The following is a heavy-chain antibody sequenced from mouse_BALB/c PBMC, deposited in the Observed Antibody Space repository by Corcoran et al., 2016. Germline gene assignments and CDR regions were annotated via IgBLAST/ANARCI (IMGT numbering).Heavy chain of an antibody. CDR3: ASPQSTMPFAY. CDR1: GYSFTGYT. V-gene: IGHV1-18*01. J-gene: IGHJ3*01. Sequence: EVQLQQSGPELVKPGASMKISCKASGYSFTGYTMNWVKQSHGKNLEWIVLINPYNGGTSYNQKFKGKATLTVDKSSSTAYMELLSLTSEDSAVYYCASPQSTMPFAYWGQGTLVTVSA. CDR2: INPYNGGT. D-gene: IGHD2-1*01.